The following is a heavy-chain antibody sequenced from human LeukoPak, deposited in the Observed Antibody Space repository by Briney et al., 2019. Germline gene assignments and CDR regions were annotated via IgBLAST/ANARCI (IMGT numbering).Heavy chain of an antibody. CDR1: GGSFSGYY. Sequence: PSETLSLTCAVYGGSFSGYYWSWIRQPPGKGLEWIGYIYYSGSTNYNPSLKSRVTISVDTSKNQFSLKLSSVTAADTAVYYCARYSVAGTWYYFDYWGQGTLVTVSS. D-gene: IGHD6-19*01. CDR3: ARYSVAGTWYYFDY. CDR2: IYYSGST. J-gene: IGHJ4*02. V-gene: IGHV4-59*01.